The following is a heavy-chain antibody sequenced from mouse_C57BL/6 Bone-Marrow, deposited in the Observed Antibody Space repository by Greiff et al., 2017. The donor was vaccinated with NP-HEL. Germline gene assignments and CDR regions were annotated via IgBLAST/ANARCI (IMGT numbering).Heavy chain of an antibody. V-gene: IGHV14-1*01. J-gene: IGHJ2*01. Sequence: VQLQQSGAELVRPGASVKLSCTASGFNITDYYMHWVKQRPEQGLEWIGRIDPEDGDTESAPKFQGKATMTADTSSNTAYLQLSSLTSEDTAVYYCTTSYEVDYYFDYWGQGTTLTVSS. CDR2: IDPEDGDT. CDR1: GFNITDYY. CDR3: TTSYEVDYYFDY. D-gene: IGHD1-1*01.